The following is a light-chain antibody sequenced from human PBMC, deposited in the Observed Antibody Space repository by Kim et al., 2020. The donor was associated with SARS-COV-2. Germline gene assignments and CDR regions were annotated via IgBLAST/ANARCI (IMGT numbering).Light chain of an antibody. V-gene: IGKV3-20*01. J-gene: IGKJ4*01. CDR2: GSS. CDR1: QSVSSTY. Sequence: SPGEGASLSCRASQSVSSTYLAWYQQKAGQAPRLLIYGSSDRATRIPDRFSGSGSVTDFTLTISRLEPEDCAVYYCHQYGGSPFTFGGGTKVDIK. CDR3: HQYGGSPFT.